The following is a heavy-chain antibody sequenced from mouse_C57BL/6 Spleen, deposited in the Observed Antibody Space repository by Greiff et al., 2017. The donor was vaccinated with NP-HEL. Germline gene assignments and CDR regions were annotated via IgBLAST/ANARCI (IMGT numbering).Heavy chain of an antibody. CDR2: IYPRSGNT. D-gene: IGHD2-1*01. CDR1: GYTFTSYG. Sequence: QVQLKESGAELARPGASVKLSCKASGYTFTSYGISWVKQSTGQGLEWIGEIYPRSGNTYYNEKFKGKATLTADKSSSTAYMELRSLTSEDSAVYFCAIYYPFAYWGQGTLVTVSA. V-gene: IGHV1-81*01. J-gene: IGHJ3*01. CDR3: AIYYPFAY.